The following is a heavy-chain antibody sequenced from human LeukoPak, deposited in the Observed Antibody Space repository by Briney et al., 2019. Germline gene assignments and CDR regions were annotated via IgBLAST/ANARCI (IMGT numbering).Heavy chain of an antibody. CDR2: ISWNRGSI. CDR1: GFTFDDYA. CDR3: AKDAEGYYDSSGPFDY. D-gene: IGHD3-22*01. Sequence: GRSLRLSCAASGFTFDDYAMHWVRQAPGKGLEWVSGISWNRGSIGYADSVKGRFTISRDNAKNSLYLQMNSLRAEDTALYYCAKDAEGYYDSSGPFDYWGRGSLVSVSS. J-gene: IGHJ4*02. V-gene: IGHV3-9*01.